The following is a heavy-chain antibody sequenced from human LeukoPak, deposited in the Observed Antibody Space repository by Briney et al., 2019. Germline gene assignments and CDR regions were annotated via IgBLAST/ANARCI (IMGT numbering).Heavy chain of an antibody. Sequence: PSETLSLTCTVSGGSISSYYWSWIRQPPGKGLEWIGYIYYSGSTNYNPSLKGRVTISVDTSKNQFSLKLSSVTAADTAVYYCARGGYSSSWPLGYWGQGTLVTVSS. CDR3: ARGGYSSSWPLGY. V-gene: IGHV4-59*01. D-gene: IGHD6-13*01. J-gene: IGHJ4*02. CDR1: GGSISSYY. CDR2: IYYSGST.